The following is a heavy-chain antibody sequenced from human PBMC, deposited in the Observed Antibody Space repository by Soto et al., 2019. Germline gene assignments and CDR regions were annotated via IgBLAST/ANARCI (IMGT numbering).Heavy chain of an antibody. CDR2: INPNSGDT. CDR1: GYTFTGYY. Sequence: ASVKVSCKASGYTFTGYYVHWARQAPGQGLEWMGWINPNSGDTYLAQRFQGRVTMNRDTSIGTAYMELRGLTSDDTAEYYCAKGGAIVAAGSRVYLYNAMDVWGQGTTVTVSS. V-gene: IGHV1-2*02. J-gene: IGHJ6*02. D-gene: IGHD1-26*01. CDR3: AKGGAIVAAGSRVYLYNAMDV.